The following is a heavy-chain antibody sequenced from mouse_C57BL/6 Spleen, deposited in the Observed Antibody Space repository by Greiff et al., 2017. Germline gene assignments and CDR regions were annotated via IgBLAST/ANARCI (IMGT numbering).Heavy chain of an antibody. CDR1: GYTFTDYE. J-gene: IGHJ4*01. CDR2: IDPETGGT. D-gene: IGHD2-10*01. Sequence: SGAELVRPGASVTLSCKASGYTFTDYEMHWVKQTPVHGLEWIGAIDPETGGTAYNQKFKGKAILTADKSSSTAYMELRSLTSEDSAVYYCTRSAYPGAMDYWGQGTSVTVSS. CDR3: TRSAYPGAMDY. V-gene: IGHV1-15*01.